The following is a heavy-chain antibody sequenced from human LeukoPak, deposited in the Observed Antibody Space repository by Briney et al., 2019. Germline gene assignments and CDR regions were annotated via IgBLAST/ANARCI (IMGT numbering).Heavy chain of an antibody. CDR3: AKDTNPYYYDSSGYFAY. J-gene: IGHJ4*02. CDR1: GFTFDDYA. D-gene: IGHD3-22*01. Sequence: PGRSLRLSCAASGFTFDDYAMHWVRQAPGKGLEWVSGISGNSGSIGYADSVKGRFTISRDNAKNSLYLQMNSLRAEDTALYYCAKDTNPYYYDSSGYFAYWGQGTLVTVSS. V-gene: IGHV3-9*01. CDR2: ISGNSGSI.